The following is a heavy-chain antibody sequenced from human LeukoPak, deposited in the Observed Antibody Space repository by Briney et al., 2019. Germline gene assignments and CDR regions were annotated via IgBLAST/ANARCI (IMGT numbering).Heavy chain of an antibody. CDR3: TRWDHEEDSFDY. CDR2: TYYKSQWYN. Sequence: SQTLSLTCAISGDSVSTNNAAWNWIRQSPSRGLEWLGRTYYKSQWYNDYAVSVKSRIIINPDTSKNQISLQLNSVTPEDTAVYYCTRWDHEEDSFDYWGLGTLVTVSS. V-gene: IGHV6-1*01. J-gene: IGHJ4*02. D-gene: IGHD1-26*01. CDR1: GDSVSTNNAA.